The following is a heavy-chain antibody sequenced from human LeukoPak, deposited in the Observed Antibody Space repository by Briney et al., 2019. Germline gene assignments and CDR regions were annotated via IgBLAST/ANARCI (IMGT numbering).Heavy chain of an antibody. Sequence: GESLKISCKGSGYSFTSSWIGWVRQMPGKGLEWMGIIYPGDSDTIYSPSFQGQVTMSADKSISTAYLQWSSLKASDTAMYYCARRPPGGEYGYYFDYWGQGTLLTVSS. V-gene: IGHV5-51*01. D-gene: IGHD4-17*01. CDR3: ARRPPGGEYGYYFDY. J-gene: IGHJ4*02. CDR1: GYSFTSSW. CDR2: IYPGDSDT.